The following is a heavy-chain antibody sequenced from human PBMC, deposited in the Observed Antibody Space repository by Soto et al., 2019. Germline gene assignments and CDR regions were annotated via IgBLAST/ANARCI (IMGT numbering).Heavy chain of an antibody. CDR2: IYPGDSDT. CDR3: ATGGYCSTTSCYNFFDY. J-gene: IGHJ4*02. V-gene: IGHV5-51*01. D-gene: IGHD2-2*02. CDR1: GYSFATYW. Sequence: GESLKISCKGSGYSFATYWIGWVRQMPGKGLEWMGIIYPGDSDTRYSPSFQGQVTISADKSISTAYLQWSSLKASDTAMYYCATGGYCSTTSCYNFFDYWGQGTLVTVSS.